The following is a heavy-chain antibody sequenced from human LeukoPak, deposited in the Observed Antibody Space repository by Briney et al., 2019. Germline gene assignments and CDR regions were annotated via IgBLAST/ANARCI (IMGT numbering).Heavy chain of an antibody. V-gene: IGHV4-59*11. CDR3: ARLLDNDSSGDPDTFDM. CDR1: AGSMRSHY. J-gene: IGHJ3*02. CDR2: IYYSGTT. D-gene: IGHD3-22*01. Sequence: SETLSLTCTVSAGSMRSHYWSWIRQPPGKGLEWMGFIYYSGTTRYKPSLQSRVTISADTSKNQFSLKLTCVTAADTAVYYCARLLDNDSSGDPDTFDMWGQGTMVTVSS.